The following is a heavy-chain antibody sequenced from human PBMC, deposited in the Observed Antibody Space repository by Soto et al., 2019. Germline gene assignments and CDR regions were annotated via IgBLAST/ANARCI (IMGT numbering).Heavy chain of an antibody. J-gene: IGHJ6*02. CDR1: GGTFSSYA. CDR3: ARDLAYCGGDCYSYGMDV. Sequence: QVQLVQSGAEVKKPGSSVKVSCKASGGTFSSYAISWVRQAPGQGLEWMGGIIPIFGTANYAQKFQGRVTITADKSTSTAYMELSSLRSEDTAVYYCARDLAYCGGDCYSYGMDVWGQGTTVTVSS. D-gene: IGHD2-21*01. V-gene: IGHV1-69*06. CDR2: IIPIFGTA.